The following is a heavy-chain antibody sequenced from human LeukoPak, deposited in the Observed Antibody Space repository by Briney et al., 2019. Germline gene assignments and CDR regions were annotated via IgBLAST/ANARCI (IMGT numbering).Heavy chain of an antibody. V-gene: IGHV4-39*07. CDR1: GGSISSGTYY. J-gene: IGHJ4*02. CDR3: ARDREVTGTTT. Sequence: SETLSLTCTVSGGSISSGTYYWGWIRQPPGKGLEWIGSIYYSGSTYYNPSLRSRVTISVDTSKNQFSLKLSSVTAADTAVYYCARDREVTGTTTWGQGTLVTVSS. CDR2: IYYSGST. D-gene: IGHD1-20*01.